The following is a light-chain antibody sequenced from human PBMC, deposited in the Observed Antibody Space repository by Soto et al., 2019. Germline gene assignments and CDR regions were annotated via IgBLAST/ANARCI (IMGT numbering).Light chain of an antibody. CDR3: QQSYSTLLT. Sequence: DIQMTQSPSSLSASVGDRVTITCRASQGINSYLNWYQHKPGKAPKLLIYAASSLQSGVPSRFSGSGSGTDFTLTISSLQPEDFATYYCQQSYSTLLTFGGGTKVEIK. CDR2: AAS. V-gene: IGKV1-39*01. CDR1: QGINSY. J-gene: IGKJ4*01.